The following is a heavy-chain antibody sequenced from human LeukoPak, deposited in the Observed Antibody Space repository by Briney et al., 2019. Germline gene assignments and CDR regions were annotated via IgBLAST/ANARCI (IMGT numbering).Heavy chain of an antibody. V-gene: IGHV3-33*01. CDR2: IWYDGSNK. J-gene: IGHJ6*02. D-gene: IGHD6-13*01. Sequence: RSLRLSCAASGFTFSSYGMHWVRQAPAKGLEWVAVIWYDGSNKYYADSVKGRFTISRDNSKNTLYLQMNSLRAEDTAVYYCARDPQIERWSANYYYYGMDVWGQGTTVTVSS. CDR3: ARDPQIERWSANYYYYGMDV. CDR1: GFTFSSYG.